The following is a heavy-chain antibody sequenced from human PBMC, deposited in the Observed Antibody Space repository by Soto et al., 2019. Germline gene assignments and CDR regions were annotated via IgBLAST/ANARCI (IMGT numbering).Heavy chain of an antibody. CDR1: GGSISSSSYY. CDR2: IYYSGST. Sequence: SETLSLTCTVSGGSISSSSYYWGWIRQPPGKGLEWIGSIYYSGSTYYNPSLKSRVTISVDTSKNQFSLKLSSVTAADTAVYYCARHFDTAMFGFDYWGQGTLVTVSS. CDR3: ARHFDTAMFGFDY. D-gene: IGHD5-18*01. V-gene: IGHV4-39*01. J-gene: IGHJ4*02.